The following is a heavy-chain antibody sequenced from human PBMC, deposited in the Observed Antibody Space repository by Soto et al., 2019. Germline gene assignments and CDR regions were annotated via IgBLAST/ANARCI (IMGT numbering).Heavy chain of an antibody. CDR1: GFTFSSYA. CDR2: IWNDGSNK. D-gene: IGHD3-10*01. Sequence: GGSLRLSCAASGFTFSSYAMSWVRQAPGKGLEWVAIIWNDGSNKYFADSVKGRFTISRDNSKNTLYLQMNSLRAEDTAVYYCAKDLSEASGSYFCDSWGQGTLVTVSS. J-gene: IGHJ4*02. V-gene: IGHV3-30*02. CDR3: AKDLSEASGSYFCDS.